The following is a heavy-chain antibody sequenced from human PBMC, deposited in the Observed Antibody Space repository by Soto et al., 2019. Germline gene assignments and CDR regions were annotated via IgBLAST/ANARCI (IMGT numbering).Heavy chain of an antibody. Sequence: GGSLRLSCAASGFTFSSYWMSWVRQAPGKGLEWVANIKQDGSEKYYVDSVKGRFTIPRDNAKNSLYLQMNSLRAEDTAVYYCARVKEDRGYDANYYYYYYMDVWGKGTTVTVSS. J-gene: IGHJ6*03. D-gene: IGHD5-12*01. CDR1: GFTFSSYW. CDR2: IKQDGSEK. CDR3: ARVKEDRGYDANYYYYYYMDV. V-gene: IGHV3-7*01.